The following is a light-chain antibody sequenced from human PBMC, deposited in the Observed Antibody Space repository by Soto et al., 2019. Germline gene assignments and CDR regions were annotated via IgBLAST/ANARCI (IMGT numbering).Light chain of an antibody. CDR3: EKYNNLPRT. CDR1: QSVSSN. V-gene: IGKV3-15*01. Sequence: IGVSHSAVTLSVSPSERATLSCRASQSVSSNLPRSQQQPGQAPRPPLYGAYTTATTIPARFSGSESGTEFTLTIRSLQSEDFALYCSEKYNNLPRTFGQGTKVDIK. J-gene: IGKJ1*01. CDR2: GAY.